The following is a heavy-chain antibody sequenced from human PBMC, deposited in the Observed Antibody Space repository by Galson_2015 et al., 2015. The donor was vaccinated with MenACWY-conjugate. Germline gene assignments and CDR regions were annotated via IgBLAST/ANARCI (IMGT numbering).Heavy chain of an antibody. V-gene: IGHV3-21*06. Sequence: SLRLGGKGAGFSCRNYGLNWIDQAPGTGLERVQTISSGSAHTYYRVSVEVRCNISREYDKNLVFLTMSNLRVEDAAVYYCVASGWSILAGRPSFLDVWGKGTTVIVSS. CDR2: ISSGSAHT. CDR3: VASGWSILAGRPSFLDV. CDR1: GFSCRNYG. J-gene: IGHJ6*04. D-gene: IGHD6-19*01.